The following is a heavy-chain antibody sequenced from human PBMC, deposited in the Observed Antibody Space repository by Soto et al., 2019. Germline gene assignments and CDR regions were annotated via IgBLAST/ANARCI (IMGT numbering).Heavy chain of an antibody. CDR1: CASISSRSYY. Sequence: PSETLSLTCTVSCASISSRSYYWGWIRQPPGKGLEWIGTIYFSGATYYNPSLKSRVTMSVDTSKNQFSLRLTSVTPTDTALYYCAASIFEYGSGRDFNLNWGQGTLVTVSS. CDR2: IYFSGAT. D-gene: IGHD6-19*01. CDR3: AASIFEYGSGRDFNLN. V-gene: IGHV4-39*01. J-gene: IGHJ4*02.